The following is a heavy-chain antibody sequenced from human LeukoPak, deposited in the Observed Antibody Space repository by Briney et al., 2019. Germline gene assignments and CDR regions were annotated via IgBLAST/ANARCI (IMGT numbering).Heavy chain of an antibody. V-gene: IGHV3-49*03. Sequence: GGSLRLSCTASGFTFGDYAMSWFRQAPGKGLEWVGFIRSKAYGGTTEYAASGQGRFTISRDDSKSVAYLQMNSLKTEDTAVYYCTRDLSTSCYDYWGQGTLVTVSS. CDR2: IRSKAYGGTT. CDR1: GFTFGDYA. J-gene: IGHJ4*02. CDR3: TRDLSTSCYDY. D-gene: IGHD2-2*01.